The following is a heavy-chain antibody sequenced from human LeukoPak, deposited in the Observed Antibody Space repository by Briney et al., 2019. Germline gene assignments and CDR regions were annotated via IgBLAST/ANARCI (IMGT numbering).Heavy chain of an antibody. CDR3: ARGFRSTMVRGGTKTPFDY. CDR2: INHSGST. D-gene: IGHD3-10*01. J-gene: IGHJ4*02. V-gene: IGHV4-34*01. CDR1: GGSFSGYY. Sequence: SETLSLTCAVYGGSFSGYYWSWIRQPPGKGLEWIGEINHSGSTNYNPSLKSRATISVDTSKNQFSLKLSSVTAADTAVYYCARGFRSTMVRGGTKTPFDYWGQGTLVTVSS.